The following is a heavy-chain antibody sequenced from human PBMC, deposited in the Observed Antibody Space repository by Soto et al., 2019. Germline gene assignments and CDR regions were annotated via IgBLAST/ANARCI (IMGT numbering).Heavy chain of an antibody. J-gene: IGHJ6*03. CDR3: ARGMVRGEQYIQINGYYYYYRDV. CDR1: GGSFSGYY. Sequence: PSETLSLTCAVYGGSFSGYYWSWIRQPPGKGLEWIGEINHSGSTNYNPSLKSRVTISVDTSKNQFSLKLSSVTAADTAVYYCARGMVRGEQYIQINGYYYYYRDVWGKGTTVTVSS. CDR2: INHSGST. V-gene: IGHV4-34*01. D-gene: IGHD3-10*01.